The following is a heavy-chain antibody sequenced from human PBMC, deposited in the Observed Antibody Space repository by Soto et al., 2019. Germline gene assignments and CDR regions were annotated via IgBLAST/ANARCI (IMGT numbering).Heavy chain of an antibody. CDR3: ARGRGYGDYGYYYYYGMDV. D-gene: IGHD4-17*01. J-gene: IGHJ6*02. V-gene: IGHV1-18*01. CDR2: ISAYNGNT. CDR1: GYTFTSYG. Sequence: QVQLVQSGAEVKKPGASVKVSCKASGYTFTSYGISWVRQAPGQGLEWMGWISAYNGNTNYAQKLQGRVTMTTDTSTNTAYMGLRSLRSDDTAVYYCARGRGYGDYGYYYYYGMDVWGQGTTVTVSS.